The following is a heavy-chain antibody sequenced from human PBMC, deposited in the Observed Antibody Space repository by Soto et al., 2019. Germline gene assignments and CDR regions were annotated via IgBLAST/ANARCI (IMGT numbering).Heavy chain of an antibody. CDR1: GFSLRTSGVG. D-gene: IGHD5-18*01. Sequence: QITLKESGPTLVKPTQTLTLTYTFSGFSLRTSGVGVGWIRQPPGKALEWLALIYWDDDKRYSPSLKSRLTITKDTSKNQVVLTMTNMDPVDTATYYCAHRPREYTYGTFDYWGQGTLVTVSS. CDR2: IYWDDDK. CDR3: AHRPREYTYGTFDY. J-gene: IGHJ4*02. V-gene: IGHV2-5*02.